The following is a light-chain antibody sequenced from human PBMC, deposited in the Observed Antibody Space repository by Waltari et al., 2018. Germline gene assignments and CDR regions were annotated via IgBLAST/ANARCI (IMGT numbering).Light chain of an antibody. CDR1: QSTSTTY. J-gene: IGKJ4*01. CDR2: GTF. V-gene: IGKV3-20*01. Sequence: ILCTQSRVTLSFSGAESPALACTTRQSTSTTYLGWYQQKPRPAPTLPIYGTFSRAAGIPDRFTGSVSGTDFSLTISSLEAEDFATYYCQQYDISPLTFGGGTKVEIK. CDR3: QQYDISPLT.